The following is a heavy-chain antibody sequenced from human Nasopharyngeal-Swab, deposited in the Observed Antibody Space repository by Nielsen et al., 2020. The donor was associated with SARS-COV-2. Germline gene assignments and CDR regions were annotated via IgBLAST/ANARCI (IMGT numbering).Heavy chain of an antibody. D-gene: IGHD3-3*01. J-gene: IGHJ4*02. CDR1: RFTFSDYC. CDR2: ISTTGSSK. Sequence: GGSLRLSCAASRFTFSDYCMSWIRQAPGKGLEWVSHISTTGSSKYYADSLKGRFTISRDNDKNSLYLQMNSLRADDTAVYYCASGGYDFWSGYPSDYWGLGTLVTVSS. V-gene: IGHV3-11*04. CDR3: ASGGYDFWSGYPSDY.